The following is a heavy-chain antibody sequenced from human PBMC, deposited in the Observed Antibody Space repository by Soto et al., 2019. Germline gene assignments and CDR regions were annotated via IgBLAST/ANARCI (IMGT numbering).Heavy chain of an antibody. Sequence: ASVKVSCKASGYTFTGHDIHWVRQAPEQGPEWMGEIGPESGATRYAQKFRGRVTMTRDTSITTVYMELKNLSPDDTAVYYCGRGRSGQIVVFYWGQGTPVTVSS. V-gene: IGHV1-2*02. CDR2: IGPESGAT. J-gene: IGHJ4*02. CDR3: GRGRSGQIVVFY. CDR1: GYTFTGHD. D-gene: IGHD1-26*01.